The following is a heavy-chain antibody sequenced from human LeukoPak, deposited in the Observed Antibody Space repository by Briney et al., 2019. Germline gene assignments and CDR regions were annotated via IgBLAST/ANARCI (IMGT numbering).Heavy chain of an antibody. CDR3: ATHPGPQIVGAPFDY. CDR1: GGSISSSNW. CDR2: IYHSGST. Sequence: SETLSLTCAVSGGSISSSNWWSWVRPPPGKGLEWIGEIYHSGSTNYNPPLKSRVTISVDKSKNQFSLKLSSVTAADAAVYYCATHPGPQIVGAPFDYWGQGTLVTVSS. J-gene: IGHJ4*02. V-gene: IGHV4-4*02. D-gene: IGHD1-26*01.